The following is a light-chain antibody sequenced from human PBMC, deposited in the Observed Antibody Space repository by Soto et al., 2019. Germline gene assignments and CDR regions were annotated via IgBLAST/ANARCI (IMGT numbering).Light chain of an antibody. CDR2: EVS. V-gene: IGLV2-14*01. CDR3: SSYTSSSPLYV. Sequence: QCALSQPASVSASAGRSITVSCTGTSSDLGGYNYVSWYQQHPGKAPKLMIYEVSNRPSGVSNRFSGFKSGNTASLPISGLQAEDEADYYCSSYTSSSPLYVFGTGTKVTGL. J-gene: IGLJ1*01. CDR1: SSDLGGYNY.